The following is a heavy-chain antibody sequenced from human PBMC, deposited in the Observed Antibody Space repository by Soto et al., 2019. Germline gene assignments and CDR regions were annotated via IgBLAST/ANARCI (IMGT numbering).Heavy chain of an antibody. V-gene: IGHV4-30-4*01. D-gene: IGHD3-3*01. CDR1: GGSISSGDYY. J-gene: IGHJ5*02. CDR3: ARVITIFSGGFDP. Sequence: SETLSLTCTVSGGSISSGDYYWSWIRQPPGKGLEWIGYIYYSGSTYYNPSLKSRVTISVDTSKNQFSPKLSSVTAADTAVYYCARVITIFSGGFDPWGQGTLVTVSS. CDR2: IYYSGST.